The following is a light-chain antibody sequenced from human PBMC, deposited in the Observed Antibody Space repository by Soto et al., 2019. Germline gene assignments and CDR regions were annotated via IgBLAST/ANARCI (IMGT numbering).Light chain of an antibody. CDR3: QQYNNRPPWT. Sequence: EIVMTQSPATLSVSPGERATLSCRASQSVGSNLAWYQQKPGQAPRLLMYGVSTRATGVPARFSGSGSGAEFTLTISSLQSEDFAVYYCQQYNNRPPWTFGQGTKVEIE. V-gene: IGKV3-15*01. CDR1: QSVGSN. CDR2: GVS. J-gene: IGKJ1*01.